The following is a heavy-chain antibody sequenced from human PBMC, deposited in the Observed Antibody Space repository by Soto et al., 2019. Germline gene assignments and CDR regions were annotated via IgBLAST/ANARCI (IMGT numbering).Heavy chain of an antibody. CDR3: AKDLYYDSSGPLDY. CDR2: ISGSGGST. Sequence: EVQLLESGGGLVQPGGSLRLSCAASGFTFSSYVMSWVRQAPGKGLEWVSAISGSGGSTYYADSVKGRFTISRDNSKNTLYLQMNSLRAEDTAVYYCAKDLYYDSSGPLDYWGQGTLVTVSS. D-gene: IGHD3-22*01. CDR1: GFTFSSYV. V-gene: IGHV3-23*01. J-gene: IGHJ4*02.